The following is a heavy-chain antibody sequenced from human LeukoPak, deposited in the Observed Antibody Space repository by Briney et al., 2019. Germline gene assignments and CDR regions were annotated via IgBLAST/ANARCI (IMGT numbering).Heavy chain of an antibody. J-gene: IGHJ5*02. D-gene: IGHD3-3*01. CDR1: GGSISSGDYY. CDR3: ARVYYDFWSGYLAWFDP. V-gene: IGHV4-30-4*01. Sequence: SGTLSLTCTVSGGSISSGDYYWSWIRQPPGKGLEWIGYIYYSGSTYYNPSLKSRVTISVDTSKNQFSLKLSSVTAADTAVYYCARVYYDFWSGYLAWFDPWGQGTLVTVSS. CDR2: IYYSGST.